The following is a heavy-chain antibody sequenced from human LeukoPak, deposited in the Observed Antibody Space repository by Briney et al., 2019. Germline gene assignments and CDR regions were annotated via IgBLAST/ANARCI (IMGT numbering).Heavy chain of an antibody. V-gene: IGHV4-59*01. J-gene: IGHJ4*02. Sequence: PSETLSLTCTVSGGSISSYYWSWIRQPPGKGLEWIGNIYNSGGTNYNPSLKSRVTTSVDTSKNQFSLKLTSVTAADTAVYYCARGADSSGYYSIFYFDYWGQGTLVTVSS. CDR3: ARGADSSGYYSIFYFDY. D-gene: IGHD3-22*01. CDR2: IYNSGGT. CDR1: GGSISSYY.